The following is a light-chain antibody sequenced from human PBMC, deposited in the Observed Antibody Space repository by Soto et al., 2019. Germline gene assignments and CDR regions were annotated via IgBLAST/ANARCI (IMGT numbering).Light chain of an antibody. CDR3: CSYAGSYTFAV. V-gene: IGLV2-11*01. CDR1: SSDVGDYNF. J-gene: IGLJ1*01. CDR2: DVF. Sequence: QSVLTQPRSVSGSLGHSVTISCAGTSSDVGDYNFVSWYQLHPGKAPKLMIYDVFNRPSGIPDRFSGSKSGNTASLTISGLQAEDDVDYYCCSYAGSYTFAVFGTGTQLTVL.